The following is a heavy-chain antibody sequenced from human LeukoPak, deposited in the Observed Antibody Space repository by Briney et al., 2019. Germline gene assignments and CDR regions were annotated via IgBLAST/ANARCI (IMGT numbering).Heavy chain of an antibody. Sequence: PGGSLRLSCAASGFTFSSYEMNWVRQAPGKGLEWVSYISSSGSTIYYADSVKGRFTISRDNAKNSLYLQMNSLRAEDTAVYYCAQRSGSEYYYGMDVWGKGTTVTVSS. CDR3: AQRSGSEYYYGMDV. CDR2: ISSSGSTI. D-gene: IGHD1-14*01. V-gene: IGHV3-48*03. J-gene: IGHJ6*04. CDR1: GFTFSSYE.